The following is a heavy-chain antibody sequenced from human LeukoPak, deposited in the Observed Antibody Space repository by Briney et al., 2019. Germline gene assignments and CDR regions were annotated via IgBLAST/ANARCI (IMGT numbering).Heavy chain of an antibody. D-gene: IGHD3-3*01. Sequence: GASVKVSCKASGYTFTSYYMHWVRQAPGQGLEWMGIINPSGGSTSYAQKFQGRVTMTRDMSTSTVYMELSSLRSEDTAVYYCATASRDFWSGYYPRYYYYYMDVWGKGTTVTVSS. CDR2: INPSGGST. V-gene: IGHV1-46*01. CDR1: GYTFTSYY. J-gene: IGHJ6*03. CDR3: ATASRDFWSGYYPRYYYYYMDV.